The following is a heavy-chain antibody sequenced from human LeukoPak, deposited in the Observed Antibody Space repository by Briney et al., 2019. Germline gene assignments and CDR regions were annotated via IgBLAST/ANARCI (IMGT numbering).Heavy chain of an antibody. CDR3: ATKPDYYDSSGYIT. V-gene: IGHV3-23*01. CDR1: GFTVSSNY. Sequence: GGSLRLSCAASGFTVSSNYMSWVRQAPGKGLEWVSAISGSGGSTYYADSVKGRFTISRDNSKNTLYLQMNSLRAEDTAVYYCATKPDYYDSSGYITWGQGTLVTVSS. J-gene: IGHJ5*02. D-gene: IGHD3-22*01. CDR2: ISGSGGST.